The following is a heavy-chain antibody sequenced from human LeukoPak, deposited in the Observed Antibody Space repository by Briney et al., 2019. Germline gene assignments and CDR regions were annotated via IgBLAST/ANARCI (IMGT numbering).Heavy chain of an antibody. V-gene: IGHV3-30*18. J-gene: IGHJ3*02. Sequence: CLCPSRALSGVTSSGDGMRSVPQAPGKGLGWGVGISYDGSNTSSADSVKGRFTISRDNSKNTLYLQMNSLRAEDTAVYSCAKDPTLAFDIWGQGTMVTVSS. CDR2: ISYDGSNT. CDR1: GVTSSGDG. CDR3: AKDPTLAFDI.